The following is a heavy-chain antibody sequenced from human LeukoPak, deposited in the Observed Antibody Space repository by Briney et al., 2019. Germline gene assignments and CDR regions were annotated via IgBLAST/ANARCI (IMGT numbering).Heavy chain of an antibody. CDR3: AKGLFSWFDP. J-gene: IGHJ5*02. CDR2: IRGSGGST. CDR1: GFTFSSYA. V-gene: IGHV3-23*01. Sequence: GGPLRLSCAASGFTFSSYAMSWVRQAPGKGLEWVSGIRGSGGSTYYADSVKGRFTISRDNSKNTLYLQMNSMRAEDTAVYYCAKGLFSWFDPWGQGTLVTVSS. D-gene: IGHD6-19*01.